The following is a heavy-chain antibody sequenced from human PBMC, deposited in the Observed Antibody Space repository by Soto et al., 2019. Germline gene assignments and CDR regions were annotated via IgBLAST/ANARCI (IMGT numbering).Heavy chain of an antibody. J-gene: IGHJ4*02. D-gene: IGHD1-26*01. CDR1: GGSMTSSNW. V-gene: IGHV4-4*02. CDR2: AHHSGRT. Sequence: PSETLSLTCTVSGGSMTSSNWWNWVRQSPGKGLEWIGEAHHSGRTNYNPYLKSLVTISVDKSKNHNSLKLSSVTAADTAVYYCARSEATGLDYWGQGTLVIVSS. CDR3: ARSEATGLDY.